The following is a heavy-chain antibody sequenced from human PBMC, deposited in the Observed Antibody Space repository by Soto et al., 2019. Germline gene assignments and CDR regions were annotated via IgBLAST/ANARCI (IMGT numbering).Heavy chain of an antibody. CDR3: ARGAFKITIFGVVITQHIDY. CDR2: IYYSGST. J-gene: IGHJ4*02. V-gene: IGHV4-61*01. Sequence: QVQLQESGPGLVTPSETLSLTCTVSGGSVSSGSYYWSWIRQPPGKGLEWLGYIYYSGSTNYNPSLKSRVTISVDTSKNQFSLKLSSVTAADTAVYYCARGAFKITIFGVVITQHIDYWGKGTLVTVSS. D-gene: IGHD3-3*01. CDR1: GGSVSSGSYY.